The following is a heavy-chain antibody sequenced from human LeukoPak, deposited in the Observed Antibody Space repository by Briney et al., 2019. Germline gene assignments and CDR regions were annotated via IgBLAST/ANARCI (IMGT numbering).Heavy chain of an antibody. Sequence: SQTLSLTCAISGASVSSNITGWNWIRQSPSRGHEWLGRTYYRSKWYNDYAVSVKSRITINPDTSKNQFSLQLNSVTPEDTAVYYCARWEGGMDVWGQGTTVTVSS. D-gene: IGHD1-26*01. J-gene: IGHJ6*02. CDR2: TYYRSKWYN. V-gene: IGHV6-1*01. CDR1: GASVSSNITG. CDR3: ARWEGGMDV.